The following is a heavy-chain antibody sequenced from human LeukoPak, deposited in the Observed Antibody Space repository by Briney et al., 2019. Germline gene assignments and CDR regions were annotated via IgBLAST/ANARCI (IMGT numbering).Heavy chain of an antibody. CDR2: IWYDGSNQ. V-gene: IGHV3-33*01. Sequence: PGGSLRLSCAASGFTFSYYGMHWVRQAPGKGLEWVAVIWYDGSNQYYVDSVKGRFTISRDNSKNTLYLQMNSLRAEDTAVYYCARVGALWYPDYWGQGTLVTVSS. CDR3: ARVGALWYPDY. D-gene: IGHD1-26*01. J-gene: IGHJ4*02. CDR1: GFTFSYYG.